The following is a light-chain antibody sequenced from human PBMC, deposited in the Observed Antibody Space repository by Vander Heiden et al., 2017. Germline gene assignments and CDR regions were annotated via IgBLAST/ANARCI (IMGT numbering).Light chain of an antibody. Sequence: SYDLTHLPSVSVSPGQTANLPCPRSNLEDKYACWYQQKPGQSPGLVIYQDNKRPSGIPERFSGSNPGNKATLTISGTQAMEEADYYCQAWDSSTCVFGTGTKVTVL. V-gene: IGLV3-1*01. CDR2: QDN. CDR1: NLEDKY. J-gene: IGLJ1*01. CDR3: QAWDSSTCV.